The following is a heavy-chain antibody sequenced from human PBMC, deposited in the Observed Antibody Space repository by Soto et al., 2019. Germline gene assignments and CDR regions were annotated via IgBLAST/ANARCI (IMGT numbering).Heavy chain of an antibody. CDR3: ARPDRYYYDSSDQYYYYGMDV. Sequence: PGESLKISCKGSGYSFTSYWISWVRQMPGKGLEWMGRIDPSDSYTNYSPSFQGHVTISADKSISTAYLQWSSLKASDTAMYYCARPDRYYYDSSDQYYYYGMDVWGQGTTVTVSS. CDR2: IDPSDSYT. D-gene: IGHD3-22*01. J-gene: IGHJ6*02. V-gene: IGHV5-10-1*01. CDR1: GYSFTSYW.